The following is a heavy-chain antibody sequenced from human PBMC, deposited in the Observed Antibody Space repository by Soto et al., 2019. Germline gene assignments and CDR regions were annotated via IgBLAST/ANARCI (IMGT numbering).Heavy chain of an antibody. V-gene: IGHV3-53*02. D-gene: IGHD1-1*01. CDR1: GFTVNTHH. CDR3: AREEYNSYGMDV. J-gene: IGHJ6*02. Sequence: EVQVVETGGGLIQPGGSLRLSCAASGFTVNTHHMSWVRQAPGEGLEWISLIYSGGTTLYADSVKGRFIISRVQSENTVYLQMNTLRAEDTAVYYCAREEYNSYGMDVWGQGTTVTVSS. CDR2: IYSGGTT.